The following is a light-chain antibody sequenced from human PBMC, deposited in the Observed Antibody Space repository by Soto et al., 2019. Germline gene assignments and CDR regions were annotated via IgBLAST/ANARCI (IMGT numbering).Light chain of an antibody. J-gene: IGKJ1*01. CDR1: QSISSW. CDR2: KAS. Sequence: DIQVTQSPSTLCASVGDRVTITCRAIQSISSWLAWYQQKPGKAPKLLIYKASSLESGVPSRFSGSGSGTEFTLTISSLQPDDFATYYCQQYNSYWTFGQGTKVEIK. CDR3: QQYNSYWT. V-gene: IGKV1-5*03.